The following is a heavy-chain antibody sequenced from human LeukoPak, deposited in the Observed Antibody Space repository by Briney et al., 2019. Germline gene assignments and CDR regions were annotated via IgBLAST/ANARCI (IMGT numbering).Heavy chain of an antibody. V-gene: IGHV1-69*05. Sequence: SVKVSCKASGYTFSSYAISWVRQAPGQGLEWMGGIIPIFGTANYAQKFQGRVTITTDESTSTAYMELSSLRSEDTAVYYCARGGIGEDYGDYFDYWGQGTLVTVSS. CDR2: IIPIFGTA. J-gene: IGHJ4*02. D-gene: IGHD4-17*01. CDR3: ARGGIGEDYGDYFDY. CDR1: GYTFSSYA.